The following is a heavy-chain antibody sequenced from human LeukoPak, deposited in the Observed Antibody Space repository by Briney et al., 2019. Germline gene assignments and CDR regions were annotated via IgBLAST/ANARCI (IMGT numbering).Heavy chain of an antibody. D-gene: IGHD3-10*01. CDR2: ISGSSTYI. Sequence: GGSLRLSCAASGFTFSSYSMNWVRQAPGKGLEWVSSISGSSTYINYADSVKGRFTISRDSAKNSLYLQMNSLRAEDTAVYYCARNYGSGTYYNWHFVSWGPGTLVTVSS. CDR3: ARNYGSGTYYNWHFVS. V-gene: IGHV3-21*01. J-gene: IGHJ4*02. CDR1: GFTFSSYS.